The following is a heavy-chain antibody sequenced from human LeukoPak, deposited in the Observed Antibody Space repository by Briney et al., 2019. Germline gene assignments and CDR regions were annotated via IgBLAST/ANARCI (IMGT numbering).Heavy chain of an antibody. CDR3: ARGGDYAYYYGMDV. D-gene: IGHD4-17*01. Sequence: GASVKVSCKASGGTFSSYAISWVRQAPGQGLKWMGGIIPIFGTANYAQKFQGRVTITADESTSTAYMELSSLRSEDTAVYYCARGGDYAYYYGMDVWGQGTTVTVSS. CDR1: GGTFSSYA. V-gene: IGHV1-69*13. J-gene: IGHJ6*02. CDR2: IIPIFGTA.